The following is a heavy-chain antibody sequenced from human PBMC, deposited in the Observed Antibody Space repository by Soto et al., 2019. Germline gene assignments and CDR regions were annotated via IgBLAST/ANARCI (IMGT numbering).Heavy chain of an antibody. V-gene: IGHV4-30-4*01. CDR3: ARDHYVYDILTGYGYYYGMDV. CDR2: IYYSGST. J-gene: IGHJ6*02. CDR1: GGSISSGDYC. Sequence: SETLSLTCTVSGGSISSGDYCWSWIRQPPGKGLEWIGYIYYSGSTYYNPSLKSRVTISVDTSKNQFSLKLSSVTAADTAVYYCARDHYVYDILTGYGYYYGMDVWGQGTTVTVSS. D-gene: IGHD3-9*01.